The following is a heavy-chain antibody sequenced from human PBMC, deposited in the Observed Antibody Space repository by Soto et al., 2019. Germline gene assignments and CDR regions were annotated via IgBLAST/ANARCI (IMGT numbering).Heavy chain of an antibody. D-gene: IGHD4-4*01. CDR2: IYPGDSDT. V-gene: IGHV5-51*01. CDR3: ATEFDYSTMGDAIDI. J-gene: IGHJ3*02. Sequence: GESLKISCKGSGYSFTSYWIGWVRQMPGKGLEWIGIIYPGDSDTRYSPSFQGPVTISADKSISTAYLQWGSLKASDTDMYYCATEFDYSTMGDAIDIWGQGTMVTVSS. CDR1: GYSFTSYW.